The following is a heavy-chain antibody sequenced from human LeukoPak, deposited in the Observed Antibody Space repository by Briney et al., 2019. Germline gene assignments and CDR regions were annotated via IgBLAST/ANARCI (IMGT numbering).Heavy chain of an antibody. V-gene: IGHV3-23*01. CDR3: AKRGGTESFYYFYYMDV. J-gene: IGHJ6*03. CDR2: ISRSGGTT. D-gene: IGHD2-15*01. CDR1: GFIFSSYD. Sequence: GGSLRLSCAASGFIFSSYDMTWVRQTPGKGLEGVALISRSGGTTYYADSVKGRFTISRDNSKNTLYLQMNSLRAEDTAEYYCAKRGGTESFYYFYYMDVWGKGTTVTVSS.